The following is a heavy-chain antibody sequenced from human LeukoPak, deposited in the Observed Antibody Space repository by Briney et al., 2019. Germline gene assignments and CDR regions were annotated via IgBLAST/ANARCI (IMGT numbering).Heavy chain of an antibody. CDR3: ARANTPRIGSFGS. D-gene: IGHD1-26*01. CDR1: RFIFRDYY. J-gene: IGHJ4*02. V-gene: IGHV3-11*04. CDR2: IKSTGTFT. Sequence: GGSLRLSCAASRFIFRDYYMSWIRQAPGKGLGWFASIKSTGTFTYYADSVEGRFTISRDNAENSLFLKMNSLRVEDTAVYYCARANTPRIGSFGSWGQAPLVTVS.